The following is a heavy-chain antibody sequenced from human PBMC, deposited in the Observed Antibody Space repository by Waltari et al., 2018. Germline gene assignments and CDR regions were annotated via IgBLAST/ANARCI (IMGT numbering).Heavy chain of an antibody. D-gene: IGHD3-3*01. Sequence: QVQLVESGGGVVQPGRSLRLSCAASGFTFSSYGMHWVRQAPGKGLEWVAVIWYDGSNKYYADSVKGRFTISRDNSKNTLYLQMNSLRPEDTAVYYCARWSGTFYDDWGQGTLVTVSS. CDR2: IWYDGSNK. J-gene: IGHJ4*02. CDR3: ARWSGTFYDD. CDR1: GFTFSSYG. V-gene: IGHV3-33*01.